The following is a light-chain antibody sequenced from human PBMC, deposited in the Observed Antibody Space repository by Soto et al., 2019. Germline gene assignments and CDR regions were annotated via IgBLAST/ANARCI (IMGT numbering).Light chain of an antibody. CDR3: QSFDPSLSGV. Sequence: QSVLTQPPSVSGAPGQSVTISCTGSNSNIGAGYDVHWYQQLPGTAPKLLIFGNVNRPSGVPDRFSGSKSGTSASLAITGLQAEDEADYYCQSFDPSLSGVFGGGTQLTVL. CDR1: NSNIGAGYD. V-gene: IGLV1-40*01. CDR2: GNV. J-gene: IGLJ7*01.